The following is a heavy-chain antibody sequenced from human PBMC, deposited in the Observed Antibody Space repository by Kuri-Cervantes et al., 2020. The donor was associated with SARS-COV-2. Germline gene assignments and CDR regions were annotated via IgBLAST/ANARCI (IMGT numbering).Heavy chain of an antibody. CDR3: ARLRQQSVAFDI. CDR1: GGSISSSSYY. J-gene: IGHJ3*02. Sequence: GSLRLSCTVSGGSISSSSYYWGWILQPPGKGLEWIGSIYYSGSTYYNPSLKSRVTISVDTSKNQFSLKLSSVTAADTAVYYCARLRQQSVAFDIWGQGTMVTVSS. D-gene: IGHD1/OR15-1a*01. V-gene: IGHV4-39*01. CDR2: IYYSGST.